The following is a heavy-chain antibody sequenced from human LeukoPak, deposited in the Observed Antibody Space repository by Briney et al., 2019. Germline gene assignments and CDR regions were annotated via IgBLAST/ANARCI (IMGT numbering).Heavy chain of an antibody. J-gene: IGHJ5*02. Sequence: GASVKVSCKASGCTFTSYAMHWVRQAPGQRLEWMGWINAGNGNTKYSQKFQGRVTITRDTSASTAYMELSSLRSEDTAVYYCARDRLDYYDSSGPGGFDPWGQGTLVTVSS. D-gene: IGHD3-22*01. CDR3: ARDRLDYYDSSGPGGFDP. V-gene: IGHV1-3*01. CDR1: GCTFTSYA. CDR2: INAGNGNT.